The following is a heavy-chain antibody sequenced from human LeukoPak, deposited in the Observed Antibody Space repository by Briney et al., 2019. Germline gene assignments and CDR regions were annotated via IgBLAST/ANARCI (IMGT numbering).Heavy chain of an antibody. CDR3: AVGGIQLWEYFDY. V-gene: IGHV4-38-2*02. Sequence: SETLSLTCTVSGYSISSGYYWGWIRQPPGKGLEWIGEINHSGSTNYNPSLKSRVTISVDTSKNQFSLKLSSVTAADTAVYYCAVGGIQLWEYFDYWGQGTLVTVSS. CDR1: GYSISSGYY. J-gene: IGHJ4*02. CDR2: INHSGST. D-gene: IGHD5-18*01.